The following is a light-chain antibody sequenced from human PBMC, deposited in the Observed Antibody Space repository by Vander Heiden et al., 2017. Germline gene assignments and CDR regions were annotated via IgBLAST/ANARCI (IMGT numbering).Light chain of an antibody. CDR2: AAS. V-gene: IGKV1-39*01. CDR1: QSISSY. Sequence: DIQMTQSPSSLSASVGDRVTITCRASQSISSYLNWYQQKPGKAPKLLIYAASSLQSGVPSRFSGSGYGTDFTLTISSRQPEDFAPYYCQQNDSNPQITFGQGTLLEIK. J-gene: IGKJ5*01. CDR3: QQNDSNPQIT.